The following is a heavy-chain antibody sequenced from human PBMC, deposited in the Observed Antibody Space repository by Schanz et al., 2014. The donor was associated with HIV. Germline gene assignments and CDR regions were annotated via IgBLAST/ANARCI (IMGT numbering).Heavy chain of an antibody. CDR1: GFTFSKYG. Sequence: QVQLVESGGGVVQPGRSLRLSCATSGFTFSKYGIHWVRQAPGKGLEWVAVTSYVANNEKYADSVKGRFTVSRDTSKNTVFLQMNSLRAEDTAVYYCAKEWYYGSGSMDYGLDVWGQGTTVTVSS. V-gene: IGHV3-30*18. J-gene: IGHJ6*02. D-gene: IGHD3-10*01. CDR3: AKEWYYGSGSMDYGLDV. CDR2: TSYVANNE.